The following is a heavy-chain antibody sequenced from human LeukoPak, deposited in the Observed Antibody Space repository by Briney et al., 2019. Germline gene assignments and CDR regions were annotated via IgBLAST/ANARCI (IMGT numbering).Heavy chain of an antibody. D-gene: IGHD3-9*01. V-gene: IGHV3-21*01. CDR1: GFTFSSYA. CDR2: ISSSSSYI. J-gene: IGHJ4*02. Sequence: GGSLRLSCAASGFTFSSYAMSWVRQAPGKGLEWVSSISSSSSYIYYADSVKGRFTISRDNAKNSLYLQMNSLRAEDTAVYYCARAHYDILTGYIDYWGQGTLVTVSS. CDR3: ARAHYDILTGYIDY.